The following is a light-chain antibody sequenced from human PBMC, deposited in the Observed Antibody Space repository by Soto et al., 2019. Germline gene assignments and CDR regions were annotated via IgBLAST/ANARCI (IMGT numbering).Light chain of an antibody. Sequence: EIVLTQSPSILYLSPGGRATLSCSASQSVSSYLAWYQQKPGQAPRLLIYDASNRATGIPARFSVSGSGTDVTLTISSLEPEDFAVYYCQQRSNWPITCGQGTRREIK. CDR3: QQRSNWPIT. V-gene: IGKV3-11*01. CDR2: DAS. CDR1: QSVSSY. J-gene: IGKJ5*01.